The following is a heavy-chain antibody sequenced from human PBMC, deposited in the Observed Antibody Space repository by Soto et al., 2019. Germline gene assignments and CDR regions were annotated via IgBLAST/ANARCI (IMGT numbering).Heavy chain of an antibody. CDR2: ISPDGSIT. Sequence: PGGSPRLSCAASGFTFSNYWMHWVRQAPGKGLVWISRISPDGSITGHADSVRGRFTISRDNAKKTVYLQMNSLTAEDTAVYYCVRDWTTFTLFDPWGQGTLVTVSS. D-gene: IGHD4-4*01. CDR3: VRDWTTFTLFDP. J-gene: IGHJ5*02. V-gene: IGHV3-74*01. CDR1: GFTFSNYW.